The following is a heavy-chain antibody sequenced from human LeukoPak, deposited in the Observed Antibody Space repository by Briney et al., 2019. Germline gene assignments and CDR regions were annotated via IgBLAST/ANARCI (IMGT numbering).Heavy chain of an antibody. CDR3: ARALYYYDSSGYYNAFDI. CDR2: INPNSGGT. CDR1: GYTFTGYY. Sequence: ASVKVSCKASGYTFTGYYMHWVRQAPGQGLEWMGWINPNSGGTNYAQKFQGRVTMTRDTSISTAYMELSRLRSEDTAVYYCARALYYYDSSGYYNAFDIWGQGTMVTVSS. D-gene: IGHD3-22*01. J-gene: IGHJ3*02. V-gene: IGHV1-2*02.